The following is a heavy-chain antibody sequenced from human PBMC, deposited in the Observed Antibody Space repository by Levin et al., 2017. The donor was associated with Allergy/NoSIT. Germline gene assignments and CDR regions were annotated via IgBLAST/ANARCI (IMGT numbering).Heavy chain of an antibody. CDR1: GGSVSSASHY. V-gene: IGHV4-61*01. J-gene: IGHJ4*02. CDR2: IYYSGST. CDR3: ARSHYYGSGIVPEQYYFDY. D-gene: IGHD3-10*01. Sequence: SETLSLTCTVSGGSVSSASHYWSWIRQPPGKGLEWIGYIYYSGSTNYNPSLKSRATISVDTSKNQFSLKLSSVTAADTAVYYCARSHYYGSGIVPEQYYFDYWGQGTLVTVSS.